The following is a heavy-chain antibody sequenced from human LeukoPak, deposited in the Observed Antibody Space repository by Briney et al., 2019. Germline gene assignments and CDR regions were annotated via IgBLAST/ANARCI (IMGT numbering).Heavy chain of an antibody. CDR2: ISSGSTSI. CDR3: ARALRGVGASYYYGMDV. D-gene: IGHD1-26*01. Sequence: GGSLRLSCAASGFTFSTYSMNWVRQAPGKWLEWVSYISSGSTSIYYADSVKGRFTISRDNAKNSLYLQMSSLRDEDTAVYYCARALRGVGASYYYGMDVWGQGTTVTVSS. CDR1: GFTFSTYS. J-gene: IGHJ6*02. V-gene: IGHV3-48*02.